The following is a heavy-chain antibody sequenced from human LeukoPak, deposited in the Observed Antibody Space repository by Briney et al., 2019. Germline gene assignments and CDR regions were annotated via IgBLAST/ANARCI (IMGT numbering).Heavy chain of an antibody. D-gene: IGHD2-8*02. J-gene: IGHJ5*02. V-gene: IGHV3-23*01. CDR3: ATYRQVLLPFEA. Sequence: LGGSLRLSCAASGFTFSTFAMIWARQPPGKGLEGVSRSFPSGGGIHYADPVRGRFTISRDNSKSNLSLQMNSLRAEDTAIYYCATYRQVLLPFEAWGQGTLVTVSS. CDR2: SFPSGGGI. CDR1: GFTFSTFA.